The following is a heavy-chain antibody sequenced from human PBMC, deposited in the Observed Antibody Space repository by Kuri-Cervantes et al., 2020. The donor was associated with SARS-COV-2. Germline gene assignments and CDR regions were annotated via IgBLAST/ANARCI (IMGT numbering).Heavy chain of an antibody. V-gene: IGHV1-2*02. J-gene: IGHJ6*03. D-gene: IGHD6-19*01. CDR2: INPDTGYT. CDR1: GYTFTGYY. Sequence: ASVKVSCKASGYTFTGYYMHWVRQAPGQGLEWMGWINPDTGYTNYAQKFQGGVTMTRDTSISTAYMELSRLRSDDTAVYYCALMAGYYYYYMDVWGKGTTVTVSS. CDR3: ALMAGYYYYYMDV.